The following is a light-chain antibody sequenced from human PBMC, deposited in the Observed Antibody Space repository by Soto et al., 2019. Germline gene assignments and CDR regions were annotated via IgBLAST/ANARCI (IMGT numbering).Light chain of an antibody. Sequence: QSALTQPASVSGSPGQSITISCTGTSSDGDDYKDVSWYQHHPGKAPKHMIYEVKYRPSGVSDRFSGPKSGTTASLTISGLQAEEEADYYCSSYTTSSTVFGTGTKLTVL. V-gene: IGLV2-14*01. J-gene: IGLJ1*01. CDR1: SSDGDDYKD. CDR3: SSYTTSSTV. CDR2: EVK.